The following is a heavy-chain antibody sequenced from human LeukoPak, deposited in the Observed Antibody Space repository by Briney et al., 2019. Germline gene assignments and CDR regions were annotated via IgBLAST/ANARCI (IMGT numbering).Heavy chain of an antibody. Sequence: SVKVSCKSSGGTFSNYPISWVRQTPGHGLEWMGGIIPMFGATNYAQKFQGRVTITADKSTSTAYMELSRLRSDDTAVYYCARRGYSGYDLISGYFDYWGQGTLVTVSS. V-gene: IGHV1-69*06. CDR3: ARRGYSGYDLISGYFDY. CDR1: GGTFSNYP. CDR2: IIPMFGAT. J-gene: IGHJ4*02. D-gene: IGHD5-12*01.